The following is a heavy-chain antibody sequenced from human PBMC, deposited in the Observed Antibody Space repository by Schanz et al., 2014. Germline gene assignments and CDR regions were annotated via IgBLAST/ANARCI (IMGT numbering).Heavy chain of an antibody. V-gene: IGHV3-43*01. J-gene: IGHJ4*02. D-gene: IGHD3-3*01. CDR3: AKEVRLVLRDWLPTPDFDY. CDR1: GFSFDDYT. Sequence: EVQLVESGGVVAQPGGSLRLSCAASGFSFDDYTMHWVRQAPGKGLEWVSLIDRDGGHTYYADSVKGRFTISRDNSKNTLFLQMNSLRAEDTALYFCAKEVRLVLRDWLPTPDFDYWGQGTLVTVSS. CDR2: IDRDGGHT.